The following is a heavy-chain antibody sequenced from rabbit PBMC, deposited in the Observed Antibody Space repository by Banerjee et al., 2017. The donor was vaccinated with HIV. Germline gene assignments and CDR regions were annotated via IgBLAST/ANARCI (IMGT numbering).Heavy chain of an antibody. CDR1: GFDFSTNA. J-gene: IGHJ4*01. V-gene: IGHV1S40*01. CDR2: IASGSSGST. Sequence: QSLEESGGDLVKPGASLTLTCKASGFDFSTNAMCWVRQAPGKGLEWIGCIASGSSGSTYYASWAKGRFTISKTSSTTVTLQMTSLTAADTATYFCTNSFNLWGPGTLVTVS. CDR3: TNSFNL.